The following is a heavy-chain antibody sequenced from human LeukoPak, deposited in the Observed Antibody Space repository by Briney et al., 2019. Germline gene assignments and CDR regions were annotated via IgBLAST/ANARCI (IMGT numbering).Heavy chain of an antibody. J-gene: IGHJ3*02. Sequence: SETLSLTCAVYGGSFSGYYWSWIRQPPGKGLEWIGEINHSGSTNYNPSLKSRATISVDTFKNQFSLKLSSVTAADTAVYYCARYPYYGSGIGAFDIWGQGTMVTVSS. V-gene: IGHV4-34*01. D-gene: IGHD3-10*01. CDR2: INHSGST. CDR3: ARYPYYGSGIGAFDI. CDR1: GGSFSGYY.